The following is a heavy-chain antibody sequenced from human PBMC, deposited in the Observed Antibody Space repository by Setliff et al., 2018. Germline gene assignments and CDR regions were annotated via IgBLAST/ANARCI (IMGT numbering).Heavy chain of an antibody. CDR3: AKNGFGVVALGVNNWFDP. CDR1: GFTFSNYA. Sequence: GGSLRLSCVASGFTFSNYAMSWVRQAPGMGLDWVSSFRGGGGPTYYADSVKGRFTISRDNSKNTLYLQMNSLRAEETAVYYCAKNGFGVVALGVNNWFDPWGQGTLVTVSS. CDR2: FRGGGGPT. D-gene: IGHD3-10*01. V-gene: IGHV3-23*01. J-gene: IGHJ5*02.